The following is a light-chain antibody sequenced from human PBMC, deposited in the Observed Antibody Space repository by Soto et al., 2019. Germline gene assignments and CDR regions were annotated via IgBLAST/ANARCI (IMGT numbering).Light chain of an antibody. CDR2: DVS. CDR3: LQHNNYPLP. Sequence: ETEVTEKPSSLPASVGDRVTITCRASEDIRDDLGWYKQKPGKAPKGLRYDVSNLQSGVPSRFSGRGSGTEFTLTITSLQPEDFATYYCLQHNNYPLPFCGGTKVDIK. J-gene: IGKJ4*01. V-gene: IGKV1-17*01. CDR1: EDIRDD.